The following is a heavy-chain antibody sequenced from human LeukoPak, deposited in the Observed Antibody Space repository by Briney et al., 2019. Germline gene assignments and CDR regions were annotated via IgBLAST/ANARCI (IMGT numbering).Heavy chain of an antibody. CDR2: INWNGGST. CDR3: ARVAAAAGLYYFVY. J-gene: IGHJ4*02. Sequence: GGSLRLSCAASGFTFDDYGMSWVRQAPGKGLEWVSGINWNGGSTGYADSVKGRFTISRDNAKNSLYLQMNSLRAEDTALYHCARVAAAAGLYYFVYWGQGTLVTVSS. D-gene: IGHD6-13*01. CDR1: GFTFDDYG. V-gene: IGHV3-20*01.